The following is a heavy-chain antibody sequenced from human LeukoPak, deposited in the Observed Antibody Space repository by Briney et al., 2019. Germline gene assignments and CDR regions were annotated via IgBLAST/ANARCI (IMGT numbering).Heavy chain of an antibody. CDR2: IYTGGTT. D-gene: IGHD6-19*01. J-gene: IGHJ4*02. CDR3: ARVRSDSRGWYEFDY. V-gene: IGHV3-53*01. Sequence: PGGSLRLSCAASGFTVSDNYMGWVCQAPGKGLEWVSVIYTGGTTYYADSVRGRFTISRDSSKNTLYLQMSSLTAEDTAVYYCARVRSDSRGWYEFDYWGQGTLVTVSS. CDR1: GFTVSDNY.